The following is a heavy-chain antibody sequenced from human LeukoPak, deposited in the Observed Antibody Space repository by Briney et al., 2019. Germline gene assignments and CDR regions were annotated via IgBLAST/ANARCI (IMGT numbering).Heavy chain of an antibody. J-gene: IGHJ4*02. Sequence: PGASLRISCKGSGYSFTSYWISWVRQMPGKGLEWLGRIDPSDSYTNYSPSFQGHVTISAGKSISTAYLQWSSLKASDTAMYYCASIAVAGVTSFDYWGQGTLVTVSS. CDR3: ASIAVAGVTSFDY. CDR1: GYSFTSYW. CDR2: IDPSDSYT. V-gene: IGHV5-10-1*01. D-gene: IGHD6-19*01.